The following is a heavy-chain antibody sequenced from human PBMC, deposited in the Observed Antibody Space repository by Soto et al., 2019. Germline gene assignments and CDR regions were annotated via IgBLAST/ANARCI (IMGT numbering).Heavy chain of an antibody. CDR2: IYYSGST. Sequence: SETLSLTCTVSGDSISFYFCTWIRQPPGKGLEWIGYIYYSGSTYYNPSLKSRVTISVDTPKNQFSLKLSSLTAADTAVYYCARSVFPWGRGTWVTVSS. J-gene: IGHJ5*02. CDR1: GDSISFYF. CDR3: ARSVFP. V-gene: IGHV4-59*06.